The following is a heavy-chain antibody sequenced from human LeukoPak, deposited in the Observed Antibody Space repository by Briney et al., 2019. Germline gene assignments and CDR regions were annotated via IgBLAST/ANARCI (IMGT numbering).Heavy chain of an antibody. CDR1: GGSLSSYY. Sequence: PSETLSLTCTVAGGSLSSYYWSWIRQPPGKGLEWIGYIYYSGSTNSNPSLKSRVTISVDTSKNQFSLKLSSVTAADTAVYYCARHALTYYYGSGSYSPRYYYYYYMDVWGKGTTVTISS. J-gene: IGHJ6*03. CDR2: IYYSGST. D-gene: IGHD3-10*01. CDR3: ARHALTYYYGSGSYSPRYYYYYYMDV. V-gene: IGHV4-59*08.